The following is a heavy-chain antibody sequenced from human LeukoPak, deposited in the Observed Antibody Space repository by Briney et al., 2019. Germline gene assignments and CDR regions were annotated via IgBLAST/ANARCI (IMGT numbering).Heavy chain of an antibody. CDR3: ARTYDYVWGSYRQDDY. V-gene: IGHV4-34*09. CDR1: GGSFSGYY. Sequence: PSETLSLTCAVYGGSFSGYYWSWIRQPPGKGLEWIGYIYYSGSTYYNPSLKSRVTISVDTSKNQFSLKLSSVTAADTAVYYCARTYDYVWGSYRQDDYWGQGTLVTVSS. J-gene: IGHJ4*02. D-gene: IGHD3-16*02. CDR2: IYYSGST.